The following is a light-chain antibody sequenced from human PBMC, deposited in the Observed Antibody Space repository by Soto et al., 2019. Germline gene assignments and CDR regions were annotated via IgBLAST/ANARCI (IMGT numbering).Light chain of an antibody. J-gene: IGKJ4*01. CDR3: KQYNAWPPA. CDR1: QSLNCK. CDR2: GAS. V-gene: IGKV3-15*01. Sequence: TQPPAALSRSPGARATLSCRASQSLNCKLVWYQQKPGQAPRFIIYGASTRATDIPARFRGSGSGTEVTLTIDSLQSEHFVVYYCKQYNAWPPAFGGGTKVDIK.